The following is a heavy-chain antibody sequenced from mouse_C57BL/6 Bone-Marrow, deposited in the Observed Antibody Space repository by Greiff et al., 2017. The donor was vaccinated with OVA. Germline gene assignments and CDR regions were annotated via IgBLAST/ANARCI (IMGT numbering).Heavy chain of an antibody. CDR2: ISSGSSTI. V-gene: IGHV5-17*01. CDR1: GFTFNDYG. J-gene: IGHJ2*01. D-gene: IGHD2-4*01. CDR3: ARNMITTHYYFDY. Sequence: EVMLVESGGGLVKPGGSLKLSCAASGFTFNDYGMHWVRQAPEKGLEWVAYISSGSSTIYYADTVKGRFTISRDNAKNTLFLQMTSLRSEDTAMYYCARNMITTHYYFDYWGQGTTLTVSS.